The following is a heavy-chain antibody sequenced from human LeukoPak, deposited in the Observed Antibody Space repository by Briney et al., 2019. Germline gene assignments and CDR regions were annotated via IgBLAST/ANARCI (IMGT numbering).Heavy chain of an antibody. CDR1: GGSTSNYY. CDR3: ARGASPDF. CDR2: IFYSGST. J-gene: IGHJ4*02. Sequence: SETLSLTCTVSGGSTSNYYWSWIRQPPGKGLEWIGYIFYSGSTNYNPSLKSRVTMSLDTSKSHFSLKLSSVTAADTAVYYCARGASPDFWGQGTLVTVSS. V-gene: IGHV4-59*01.